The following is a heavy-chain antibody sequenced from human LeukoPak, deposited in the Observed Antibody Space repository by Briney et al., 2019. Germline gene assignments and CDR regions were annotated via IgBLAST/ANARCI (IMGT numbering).Heavy chain of an antibody. J-gene: IGHJ6*02. CDR1: GDSISSATYY. CDR3: ARDIVVVPACMDV. V-gene: IGHV4-39*02. Sequence: PSETLSLTCTVSGDSISSATYYWAWIRQPPGKGLEWITSISNSGYTYYNPSLKSRVTISVDTSKNQLSLKLSSVTAADTAIYYCARDIVVVPACMDVWGQGTTVTVSS. D-gene: IGHD2-2*01. CDR2: ISNSGYT.